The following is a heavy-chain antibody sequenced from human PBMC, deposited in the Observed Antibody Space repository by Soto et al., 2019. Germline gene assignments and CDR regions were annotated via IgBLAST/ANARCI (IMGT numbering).Heavy chain of an antibody. V-gene: IGHV3-30*18. CDR2: ISYDGSNK. J-gene: IGHJ4*02. CDR3: AKALGRIQLWFNYFDY. D-gene: IGHD5-18*01. Sequence: QVQLVESGGGVVQPGRSLRLSCAASGFTFSRYGMHWVRQAPGKGLEWVAVISYDGSNKYYADSVKGRFTISRDNSKNTLYLQMNSLSAEDTAVYYCAKALGRIQLWFNYFDYCGQGTLVTVSS. CDR1: GFTFSRYG.